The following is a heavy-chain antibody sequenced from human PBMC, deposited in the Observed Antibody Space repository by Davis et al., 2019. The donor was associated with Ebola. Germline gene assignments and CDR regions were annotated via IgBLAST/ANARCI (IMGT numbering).Heavy chain of an antibody. D-gene: IGHD1-14*01. J-gene: IGHJ6*02. CDR2: INHSGST. Sequence: SETLSLTCAVSGASISSNTWWSLVRQPPGKGLEWIGEINHSGSTNYNPSLKSRVTISVDTSKNQFSLKLSSVTAADTAVYYCARSRTAYYYYGMDVWGQGTTVTVSS. CDR3: ARSRTAYYYYGMDV. CDR1: GASISSNTW. V-gene: IGHV4-4*02.